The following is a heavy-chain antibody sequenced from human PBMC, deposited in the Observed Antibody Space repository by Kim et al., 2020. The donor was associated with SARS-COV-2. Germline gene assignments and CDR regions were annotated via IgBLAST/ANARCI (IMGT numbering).Heavy chain of an antibody. Sequence: GGSLRLSCAASGFTFSNAWMSWVRQAPGKGLEWVGRIKSKTDGGTTDYAAPVKGRFTISRDDSKNTLYLQMNSLKTEDTAVYYCTTDSFYDSSGSWYWGQGTLVTVSS. J-gene: IGHJ4*02. CDR1: GFTFSNAW. CDR2: IKSKTDGGTT. CDR3: TTDSFYDSSGSWY. V-gene: IGHV3-15*01. D-gene: IGHD3-22*01.